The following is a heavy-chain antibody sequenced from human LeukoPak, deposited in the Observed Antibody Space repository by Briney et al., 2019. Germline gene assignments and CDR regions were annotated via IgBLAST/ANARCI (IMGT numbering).Heavy chain of an antibody. V-gene: IGHV4-61*02. CDR1: GGSISSGSYY. Sequence: PSQTLSLTCTVSGGSISSGSYYWSWIRQPAGKGLEWIGRIYTSGSTNYNPSLKSRVTISVDTSKNQFSLKLSSVTAADTAVYYCARSLESQWLGIYYYYYYMDVWGKGTTVTVSS. D-gene: IGHD6-19*01. CDR2: IYTSGST. CDR3: ARSLESQWLGIYYYYYYMDV. J-gene: IGHJ6*03.